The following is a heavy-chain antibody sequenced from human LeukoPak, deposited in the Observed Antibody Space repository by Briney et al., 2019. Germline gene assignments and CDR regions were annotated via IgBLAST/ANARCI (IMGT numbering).Heavy chain of an antibody. CDR3: ARDLVGEGGWFDP. D-gene: IGHD4-17*01. CDR1: GYTFTGYY. J-gene: IGHJ5*02. V-gene: IGHV1-2*02. Sequence: GASVKVSCKASGYTFTGYYMHWVRQAPGQGLEWMGWINPNSGGTNYAQKFQGRVTMTRDTSISTAYMELRSLRSDDTAVYYCARDLVGEGGWFDPWGQGTLVTVSS. CDR2: INPNSGGT.